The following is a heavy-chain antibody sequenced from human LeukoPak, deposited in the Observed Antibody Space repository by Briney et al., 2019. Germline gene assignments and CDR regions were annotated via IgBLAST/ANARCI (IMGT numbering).Heavy chain of an antibody. V-gene: IGHV4-4*07. J-gene: IGHJ6*03. CDR2: IYTSGST. Sequence: SETLSLTCTVSDDSISYYYWTWIRQPAGKGLEWIGRIYTSGSTNYNPSLKSRVTMSVDTSKNQFSLKLSSVTAADTAVYYCARAVVTTRWNYYYYYMDVWGKGTTVTVSS. CDR1: DDSISYYY. CDR3: ARAVVTTRWNYYYYYMDV. D-gene: IGHD4-11*01.